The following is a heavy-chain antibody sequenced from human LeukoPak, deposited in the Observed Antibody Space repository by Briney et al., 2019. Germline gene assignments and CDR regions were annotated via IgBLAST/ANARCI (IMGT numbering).Heavy chain of an antibody. V-gene: IGHV4-59*01. CDR1: GGSISSYY. CDR3: ARESGRYYDSSGRGAFDI. Sequence: PSETLSLTCTVSGGSISSYYWSWIRQPPGKGLEWIGYIYYSGSTNYNPSLKSRVTISVDTSKNQFSLKLSSVTAADTAVYYCARESGRYYDSSGRGAFDIWGQGTMVTVSS. CDR2: IYYSGST. D-gene: IGHD3-22*01. J-gene: IGHJ3*02.